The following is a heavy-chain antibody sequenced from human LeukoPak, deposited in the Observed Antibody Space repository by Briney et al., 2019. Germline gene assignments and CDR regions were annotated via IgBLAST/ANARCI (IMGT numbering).Heavy chain of an antibody. Sequence: GGSLRLSCAASGFTFSSYGMHWVRQAPGKGLEWVAFIRYDGSNKYYADSVKGRFTISRDNSKNTLYLQMNSLRAEDTAVYYCAKDRYYGSGSYTYWGQGTLVTVSS. D-gene: IGHD3-10*01. CDR1: GFTFSSYG. CDR3: AKDRYYGSGSYTY. CDR2: IRYDGSNK. J-gene: IGHJ4*02. V-gene: IGHV3-30*02.